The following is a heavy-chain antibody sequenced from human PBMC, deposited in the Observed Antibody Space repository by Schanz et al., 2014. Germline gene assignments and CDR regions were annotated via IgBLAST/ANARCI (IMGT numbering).Heavy chain of an antibody. CDR2: ILGLASTT. CDR3: AKGRFGELSAFDI. Sequence: EVQLLESGGGLVQPGGSLRLSCAASGFTFSTSAMSWVRQVPGKGLEWVSAILGLASTTYYADSVKGRFTISRDNSRDTVYLQMNSLRADDTAVYYCAKGRFGELSAFDIWGQGTMVTVSS. J-gene: IGHJ3*02. D-gene: IGHD3-10*01. V-gene: IGHV3-23*01. CDR1: GFTFSTSA.